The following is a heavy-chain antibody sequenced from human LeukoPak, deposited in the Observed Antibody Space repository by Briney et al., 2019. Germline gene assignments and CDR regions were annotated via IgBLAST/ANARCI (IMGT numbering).Heavy chain of an antibody. V-gene: IGHV4-30-2*01. CDR1: GGSISSGGYY. Sequence: SETLSLTCTVSGGSISSGGYYWSWIRQPPGKGLEWIGYVYHSGSTYYNPSLKSRVTIAVDTSKNQFSLKLSSVTAADTAVYFCVSAGYCTGGSCYSYFDHWGQGTLVTVSS. CDR3: VSAGYCTGGSCYSYFDH. CDR2: VYHSGST. D-gene: IGHD2-15*01. J-gene: IGHJ4*02.